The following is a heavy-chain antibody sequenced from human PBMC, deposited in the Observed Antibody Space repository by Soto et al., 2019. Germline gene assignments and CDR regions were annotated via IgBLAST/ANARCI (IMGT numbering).Heavy chain of an antibody. J-gene: IGHJ3*02. CDR3: ARDSSSRYRDAFDI. D-gene: IGHD6-13*01. Sequence: GASVKVSCKASGYTLTSYGISWVRQAPGQGLEWMGWISAYNGNTNYAQKLQGRVTMTTDTSTSTAYMELRSLRSDDTAVYYCARDSSSRYRDAFDIWGQGTMVTVSS. V-gene: IGHV1-18*01. CDR1: GYTLTSYG. CDR2: ISAYNGNT.